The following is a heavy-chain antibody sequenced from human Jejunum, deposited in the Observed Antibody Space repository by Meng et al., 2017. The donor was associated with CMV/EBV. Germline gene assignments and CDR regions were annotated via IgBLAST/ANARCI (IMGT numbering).Heavy chain of an antibody. Sequence: EYTFTDYYVHWVRQAPGQGLEWLGYLNPYTGDTNYAQKFQGRVSMTRDTPTNTAYMELTRLRSDDTALYYCAKDAGSFLDYYSDFWGQGTLVTVSS. CDR2: LNPYTGDT. CDR3: AKDAGSFLDYYSDF. V-gene: IGHV1-2*02. J-gene: IGHJ4*02. CDR1: EYTFTDYY. D-gene: IGHD3-10*01.